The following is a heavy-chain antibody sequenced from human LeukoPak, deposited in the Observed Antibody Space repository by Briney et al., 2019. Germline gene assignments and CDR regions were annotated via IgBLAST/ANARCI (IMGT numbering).Heavy chain of an antibody. CDR1: GFTFSSYS. D-gene: IGHD3-16*02. CDR3: ARDQRMITFGGVIVSFDY. CDR2: ISSSSSYI. Sequence: PGGSLRLSCAASGFTFSSYSMNWVRQAPGKGLEWVSSISSSSSYIYYADSVKGRFTISRDNAKNSLYLQMNSLRAEDTAVYYCARDQRMITFGGVIVSFDYWGQGTLVTVSS. V-gene: IGHV3-21*01. J-gene: IGHJ4*02.